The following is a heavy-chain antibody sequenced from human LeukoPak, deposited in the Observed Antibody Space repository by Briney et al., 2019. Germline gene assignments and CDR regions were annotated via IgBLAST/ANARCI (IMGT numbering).Heavy chain of an antibody. J-gene: IGHJ6*02. CDR3: ATQQRYGLDV. V-gene: IGHV3-74*01. CDR1: GFTFSSYW. D-gene: IGHD6-13*01. CDR2: ISGDGSNT. Sequence: QPGGSLRLSCAASGFTFSSYWMHWVRQAPGKGLVWVSRISGDGSNTNYADSVKGRFTISRDNAKNTLSLQMNGLRAEDTAVYYCATQQRYGLDVWGQGTTVTVSS.